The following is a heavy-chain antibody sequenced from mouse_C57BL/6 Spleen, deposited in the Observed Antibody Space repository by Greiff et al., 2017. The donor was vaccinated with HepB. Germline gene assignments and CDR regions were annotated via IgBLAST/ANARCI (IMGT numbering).Heavy chain of an antibody. J-gene: IGHJ2*01. D-gene: IGHD2-3*01. CDR1: GYTFTDYE. CDR3: TGYELRFDY. CDR2: IDPETGGT. Sequence: LVESGAELVRPGASVTLSCKASGYTFTDYEMHWVKQTPVHGLEWIGAIDPETGGTAYNQKFKGKAILTADKSSSTAYMELRSLTSEDSAVYYCTGYELRFDYWGQGTTLTVSS. V-gene: IGHV1-15*01.